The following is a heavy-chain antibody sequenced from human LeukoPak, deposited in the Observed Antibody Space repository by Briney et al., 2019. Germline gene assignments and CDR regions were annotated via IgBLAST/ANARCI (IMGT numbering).Heavy chain of an antibody. CDR3: ARRGDSPMIGDH. Sequence: GGSLRLSCAASGFTFSSYGMNWVRQAPGKGLEWLSYLSNTGNIHDAQSVKGRFTISRDNPKSSLYLQMDGLRAEDTAVYYCARRGDSPMIGDHWGQGILVTVAS. J-gene: IGHJ4*02. CDR2: LSNTGNI. D-gene: IGHD3-10*02. CDR1: GFTFSSYG. V-gene: IGHV3-48*01.